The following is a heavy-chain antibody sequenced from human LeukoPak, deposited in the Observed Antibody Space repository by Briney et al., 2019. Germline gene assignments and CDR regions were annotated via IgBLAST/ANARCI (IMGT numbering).Heavy chain of an antibody. CDR3: ARDVMYYDILTGYSPGGYFDY. D-gene: IGHD3-9*01. V-gene: IGHV4-61*02. CDR2: IYTSGST. J-gene: IGHJ4*02. CDR1: GGSISSGSYY. Sequence: SQTLSLTXTVSGGSISSGSYYWNWIRQPAGKGLEWIGRIYTSGSTHYNPSLKSRVTISVDTSKNQFSLKLSSVTAADTAVYYCARDVMYYDILTGYSPGGYFDYWGQGTLVTVSS.